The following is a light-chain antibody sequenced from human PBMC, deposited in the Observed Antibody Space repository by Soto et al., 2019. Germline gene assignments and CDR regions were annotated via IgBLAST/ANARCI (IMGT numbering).Light chain of an antibody. Sequence: DIQLTQSPSFLSASVGDRVTITCRASQGISSYLAWYQQKPGKAPKLLIIAASTLQSGVPSRFSGSGSGTEFTLTINSLQPEDVATYYCQQHNTYPLTFGGGTKVEIK. J-gene: IGKJ4*01. CDR2: AAS. CDR1: QGISSY. CDR3: QQHNTYPLT. V-gene: IGKV1-9*01.